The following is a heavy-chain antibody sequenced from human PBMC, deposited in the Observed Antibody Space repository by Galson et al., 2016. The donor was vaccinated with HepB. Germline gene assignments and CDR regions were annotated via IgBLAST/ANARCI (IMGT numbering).Heavy chain of an antibody. J-gene: IGHJ4*02. CDR1: GVTFSNYW. V-gene: IGHV3-7*03. CDR3: GVHLGH. CDR2: IKRDGSEK. Sequence: SLRLPCAASGVTFSNYWMTWCRQAPGTGLEWVANIKRDGSEKYYEDSVKGRSTISRDNAKDLLYVQMNSLRAEDTAVYYCGVHLGHWGQGTLVTVSS. D-gene: IGHD1-1*01.